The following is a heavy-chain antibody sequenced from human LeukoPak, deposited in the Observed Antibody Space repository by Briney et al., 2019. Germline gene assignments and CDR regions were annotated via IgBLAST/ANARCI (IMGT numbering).Heavy chain of an antibody. CDR1: GFTFSSYA. J-gene: IGHJ4*02. V-gene: IGHV3-23*01. Sequence: PGGSLRLSCAASGFTFSSYAMSWVRQAPGKELEWVSAISGVGGSTYYADSVKGPFTIPRDNSKNPLYLQMNSLRAEDTAVYYCAKDRGVIPVSSVWRQGPLVTVSS. CDR3: AKDRGVIPVSSV. D-gene: IGHD3-10*01. CDR2: ISGVGGST.